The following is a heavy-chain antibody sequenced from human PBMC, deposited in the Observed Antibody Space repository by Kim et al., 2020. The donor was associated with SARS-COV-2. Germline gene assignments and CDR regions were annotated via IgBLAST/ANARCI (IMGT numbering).Heavy chain of an antibody. D-gene: IGHD6-19*01. J-gene: IGHJ6*01. V-gene: IGHV4-34*01. CDR1: GGSFSGYY. Sequence: SETLSLTCAVYGGSFSGYYWSWIRQPPGKGLEWIGEINHSGSTNYNPSLKSRVTISVDTSKNQFSLKLSSVTAADTAVYYCARGQQRAVAGTHDLYYYYG. CDR2: INHSGST. CDR3: ARGQQRAVAGTHDLYYYYG.